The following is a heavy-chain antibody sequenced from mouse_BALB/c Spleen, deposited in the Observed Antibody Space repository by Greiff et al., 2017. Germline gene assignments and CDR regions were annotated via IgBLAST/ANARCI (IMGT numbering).Heavy chain of an antibody. CDR3: ARVLRKGSMDY. CDR2: IWAGGST. J-gene: IGHJ4*01. D-gene: IGHD1-1*01. CDR1: GFSLTSYG. Sequence: VKLVESGPGLVAPSQSLSITCTVSGFSLTSYGVHWVRQPPGKGLEWLGVIWAGGSTNYNSALMSRLSISKDNSKSQVFLKMNSLQTDDTAMYYCARVLRKGSMDYWGHGTSVTVSS. V-gene: IGHV2-9*02.